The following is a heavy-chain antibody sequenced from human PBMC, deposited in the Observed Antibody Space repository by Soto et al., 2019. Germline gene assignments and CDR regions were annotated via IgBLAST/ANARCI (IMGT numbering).Heavy chain of an antibody. CDR2: ISSSSSYI. D-gene: IGHD3-10*01. CDR3: ARDRKPYYGIELGY. V-gene: IGHV3-21*01. CDR1: GFTFSSYS. J-gene: IGHJ4*02. Sequence: ESGGGLVKPGGSLRLSCAASGFTFSSYSMNWVRQAPGKGLEWVSSISSSSSYIYYADSVKGRFTISRDNAKNSLYLQMNSLRAEDTAVYYCARDRKPYYGIELGYWGQGTLVTVSS.